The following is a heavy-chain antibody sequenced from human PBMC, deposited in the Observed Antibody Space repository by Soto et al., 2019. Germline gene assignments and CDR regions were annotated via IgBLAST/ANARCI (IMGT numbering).Heavy chain of an antibody. CDR3: ARLTRGVYDLDRLWEKFDY. CDR2: IYWDDDK. Sequence: QITVKESGLTLVKPTETLTLTCTFSGFSLSTNGMGVGWIRQPPGKALEWLALIYWDDDKRYSPSLRSRLTITKDTSKDQVDLTMTHMDPVDTATYYCARLTRGVYDLDRLWEKFDYWGQGTLVTVSS. CDR1: GFSLSTNGMG. J-gene: IGHJ4*02. D-gene: IGHD5-12*01. V-gene: IGHV2-5*02.